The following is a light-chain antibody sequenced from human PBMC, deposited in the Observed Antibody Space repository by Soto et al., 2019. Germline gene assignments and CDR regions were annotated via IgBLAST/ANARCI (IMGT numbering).Light chain of an antibody. CDR2: DVT. J-gene: IGLJ2*01. CDR1: SSDVGGYNY. Sequence: QSALTQPASVSGSPGQSITISCTGTSSDVGGYNYVSWYQQHPGKAPKLMIFDVTKRPSGVPDHFSGSKSGNTASLTISGLQAEDEADYYCCSYAGNYTLIFGGGTQLTVL. CDR3: CSYAGNYTLI. V-gene: IGLV2-11*01.